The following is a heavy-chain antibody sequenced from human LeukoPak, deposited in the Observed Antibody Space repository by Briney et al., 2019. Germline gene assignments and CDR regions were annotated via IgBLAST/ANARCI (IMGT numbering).Heavy chain of an antibody. CDR1: GFTFSSYT. J-gene: IGHJ4*02. CDR2: ISTSSTYI. CDR3: AREIVS. V-gene: IGHV3-21*01. Sequence: GGSLRLSCVASGFTFSSYTMNWVRQAPGKGLEWVSAISTSSTYIYYADSVKGRFTISRDNAKNSLHLQMNSLRAEDTAVYYCAREIVSWGQGTLVTVSS.